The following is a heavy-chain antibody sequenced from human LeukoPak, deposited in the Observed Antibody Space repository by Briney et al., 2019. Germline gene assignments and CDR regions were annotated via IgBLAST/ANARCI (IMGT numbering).Heavy chain of an antibody. Sequence: SETLSLTCTVSGGSISSYYWSWIRQPPGKGLEWIGYIYYSGSTNYNPSLKSRVTISVDTSKSQFSLKLSSVTAADTAVYYCASLLRPDRYYYGMDVWGQGTTVTVSS. CDR1: GGSISSYY. V-gene: IGHV4-59*08. J-gene: IGHJ6*02. D-gene: IGHD5-12*01. CDR3: ASLLRPDRYYYGMDV. CDR2: IYYSGST.